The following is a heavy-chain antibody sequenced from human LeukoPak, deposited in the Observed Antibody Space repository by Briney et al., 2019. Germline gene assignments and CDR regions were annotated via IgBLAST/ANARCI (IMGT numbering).Heavy chain of an antibody. CDR3: GRDPEFNSDSSSRSHRGPCDY. Sequence: PGGSLRLSCAASGFTFSSYSMNWVRQAPGKGLEWVSSTSSISYIYYAHSVKCRFTISRDNAKNALSLLMNSVRAEDKPVYYCGRDPEFNSDSSSRSHRGPCDYWGQGTLVTAPS. V-gene: IGHV3-21*01. D-gene: IGHD6-6*01. J-gene: IGHJ4*02. CDR1: GFTFSSYS. CDR2: TSSISYI.